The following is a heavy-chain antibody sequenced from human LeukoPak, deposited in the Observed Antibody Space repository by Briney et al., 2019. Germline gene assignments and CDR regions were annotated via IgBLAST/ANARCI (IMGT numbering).Heavy chain of an antibody. CDR1: GFTFSSYW. J-gene: IGHJ6*03. CDR3: ARDFSSSSGYYYYYMDV. Sequence: GGSLRLSCAASGFTFSSYWMSWVRQAPGKGLEWVANIKQDGSEKYYVDSVKGRFTISRDNAKNSLYLQMNSLRAEDTAVYYRARDFSSSSGYYYYYMDVWGKGTTVTVSS. CDR2: IKQDGSEK. D-gene: IGHD6-6*01. V-gene: IGHV3-7*01.